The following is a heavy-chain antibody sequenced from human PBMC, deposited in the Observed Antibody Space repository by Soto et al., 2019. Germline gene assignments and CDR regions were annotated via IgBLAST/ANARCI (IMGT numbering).Heavy chain of an antibody. J-gene: IGHJ3*02. CDR2: IHHTGSN. CDR1: GASVRDYN. V-gene: IGHV4-59*02. Sequence: SSETLSLTCTVSGASVRDYNWNWIRQPPGRGLEWIGFIHHTGSNTYSPSLRSRVTMSVDTSRNQFSLMMTSVTAADTAVYYCAKWGYPAMQAFDIWGQGTVVTVSS. CDR3: AKWGYPAMQAFDI. D-gene: IGHD3-16*02.